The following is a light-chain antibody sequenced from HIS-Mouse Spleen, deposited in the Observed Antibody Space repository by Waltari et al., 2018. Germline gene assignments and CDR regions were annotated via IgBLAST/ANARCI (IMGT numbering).Light chain of an antibody. CDR3: SSYTSSSPYVV. V-gene: IGLV2-14*01. CDR2: EVS. CDR1: SSDVCGYNY. J-gene: IGLJ2*01. Sequence: QSALTQPASVSGSPGQSITISCTGTSSDVCGYNYVSWYQQHPGKAPKLMIYEVSNRPAGVSNRFSGSKSGNTASLTISGLQAEDEADYYCSSYTSSSPYVVFGGGTKLTVL.